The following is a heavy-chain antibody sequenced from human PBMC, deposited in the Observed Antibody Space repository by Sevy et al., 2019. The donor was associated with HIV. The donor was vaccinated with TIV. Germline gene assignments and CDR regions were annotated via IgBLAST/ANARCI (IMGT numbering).Heavy chain of an antibody. CDR1: GFIFTTSG. CDR3: AKDFTGYNGMDV. V-gene: IGHV3-30*18. J-gene: IGHJ6*02. Sequence: GGSLRLSCAVSGFIFTTSGMHWVRQAPGKGLEWVAVISYDGRNKFYGDSVKGRFTISRDNSKNILFLQMNSLRAEDTAVYYCAKDFTGYNGMDVWGQGIMVTVSS. D-gene: IGHD3-9*01. CDR2: ISYDGRNK.